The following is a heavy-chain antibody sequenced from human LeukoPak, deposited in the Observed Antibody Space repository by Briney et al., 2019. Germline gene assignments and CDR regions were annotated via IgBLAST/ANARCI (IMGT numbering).Heavy chain of an antibody. CDR2: IYPGDSDT. CDR3: ARLLGYCSSTSCYSYYYGMDV. D-gene: IGHD2-2*02. V-gene: IGHV5-51*01. Sequence: GKSLKLSCKGFGYSFTSYWIGWVRPMTGKGLEWMGLIYPGDSDTRYSPSFQGQVTISADKSIGTAYLQWSSLKASDTAMYYCARLLGYCSSTSCYSYYYGMDVWGQGTTVTVSS. CDR1: GYSFTSYW. J-gene: IGHJ6*02.